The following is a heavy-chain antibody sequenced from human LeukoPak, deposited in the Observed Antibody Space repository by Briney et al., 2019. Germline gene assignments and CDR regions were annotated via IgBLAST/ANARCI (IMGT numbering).Heavy chain of an antibody. CDR3: ARDSDGYGPDY. Sequence: GGSLRLSCAASGFTFSSYAMHWVRQAPGKGLEWVAVISYDGSNKYYADSVKGRFTISRDNSKNTLYLQMNSLRAEDTAVYYCARDSDGYGPDYWGQGTLVTVSS. J-gene: IGHJ4*02. D-gene: IGHD2-21*02. CDR2: ISYDGSNK. CDR1: GFTFSSYA. V-gene: IGHV3-30-3*01.